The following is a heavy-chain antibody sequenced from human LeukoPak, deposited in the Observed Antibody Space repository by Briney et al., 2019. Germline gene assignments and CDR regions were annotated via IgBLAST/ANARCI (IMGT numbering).Heavy chain of an antibody. Sequence: GGSLRLSCAASGFTFDDYGMSWVRQAPGKGLEWVSGINWNGGSTGYADSVKGRFTISRDNAKNSLYLQMNSLRAEDTALYYCARNNYDYVWGSYRQTQADYFDYWGQGTLVTVSS. J-gene: IGHJ4*02. V-gene: IGHV3-20*04. CDR2: INWNGGST. CDR3: ARNNYDYVWGSYRQTQADYFDY. D-gene: IGHD3-16*02. CDR1: GFTFDDYG.